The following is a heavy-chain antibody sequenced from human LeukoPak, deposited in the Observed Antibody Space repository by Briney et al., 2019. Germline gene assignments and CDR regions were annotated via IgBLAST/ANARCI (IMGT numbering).Heavy chain of an antibody. J-gene: IGHJ4*02. CDR2: IYYSGST. V-gene: IGHV4-59*01. D-gene: IGHD4-11*01. CDR3: AREGVTKYYFDY. Sequence: SSETLSLTCTVSGGSISSYYWSWIRQPPGKGLERIGYIYYSGSTDYNPSLKSRVTISVDTSKNQFSLKLSSVTAADTAVYYCAREGVTKYYFDYWGQGTLVTVSS. CDR1: GGSISSYY.